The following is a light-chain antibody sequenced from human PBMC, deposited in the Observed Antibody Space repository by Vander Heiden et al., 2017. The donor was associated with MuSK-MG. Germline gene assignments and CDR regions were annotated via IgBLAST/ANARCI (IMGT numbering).Light chain of an antibody. CDR3: QQDGSSRLT. CDR2: DTS. V-gene: IGKV3D-20*01. J-gene: IGKJ4*01. Sequence: RYHRRPGLAPRLLIHDTSSRAAGIPDRFSGSGSGTDFTLTISRLEPEDFAVYYCQQDGSSRLTFGGGTKVXIK.